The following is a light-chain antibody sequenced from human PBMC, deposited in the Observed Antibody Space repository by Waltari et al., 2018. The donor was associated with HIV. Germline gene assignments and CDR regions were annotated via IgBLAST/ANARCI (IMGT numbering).Light chain of an antibody. J-gene: IGLJ2*01. CDR1: SSNTGPGYD. CDR3: QSYDSSLTGSV. CDR2: GNN. V-gene: IGLV1-40*01. Sequence: QSVLTQPPSVSGAPGQRVTISCTGSSSNTGPGYDVPWYQQVPGTAPNLLNYGNNNRPSGVPDRFSASKSGASPSLAITGLQAEDEADYYCQSYDSSLTGSVFGGGTKLTVL.